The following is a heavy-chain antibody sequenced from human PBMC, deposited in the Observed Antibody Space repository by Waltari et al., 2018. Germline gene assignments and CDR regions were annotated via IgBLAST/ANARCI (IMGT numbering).Heavy chain of an antibody. Sequence: EVQLVQSGAEVKKHGESLKISCKGSGYSFTSYWIGWVRQRPGKGLEWRGNVYPGDSATSYSPSFQGQVTISADKSISTAYLQWSSLKASDTAMYYCARLEPPLRYYFDYWGQGTLVTVSS. CDR3: ARLEPPLRYYFDY. V-gene: IGHV5-51*01. CDR1: GYSFTSYW. D-gene: IGHD2-15*01. J-gene: IGHJ4*02. CDR2: VYPGDSAT.